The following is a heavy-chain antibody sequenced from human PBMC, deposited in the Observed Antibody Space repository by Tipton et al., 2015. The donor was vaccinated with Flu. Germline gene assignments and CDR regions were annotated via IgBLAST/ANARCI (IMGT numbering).Heavy chain of an antibody. CDR2: ISNTGTT. D-gene: IGHD3-10*01. J-gene: IGHJ4*02. CDR3: VRVDYFGSGTRDY. Sequence: TLSLTCVVSGYSISTSYNWGWIRQPPGKGLEYIGAISNTGTTSYSASFKSRVTISIDTSKNQFSLNMTSVTASDTAVYFCVRVDYFGSGTRDYWGQGALVAVSS. CDR1: GYSISTSYN. V-gene: IGHV4-38-2*01.